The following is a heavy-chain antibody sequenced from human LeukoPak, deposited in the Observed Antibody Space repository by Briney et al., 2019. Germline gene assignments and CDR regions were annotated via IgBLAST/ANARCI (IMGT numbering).Heavy chain of an antibody. J-gene: IGHJ4*02. Sequence: PGGSLRLSCAASGFTFSSYWMSWVRQAPGKGLEWVSVIYSGQNTYYADSVKGRFTISRDNSKNTVYLQMNRLRVEDTAVYYCARGLEMTDPFGYWGQGTLVTVSS. V-gene: IGHV3-66*02. D-gene: IGHD5-24*01. CDR3: ARGLEMTDPFGY. CDR1: GFTFSSYW. CDR2: IYSGQNT.